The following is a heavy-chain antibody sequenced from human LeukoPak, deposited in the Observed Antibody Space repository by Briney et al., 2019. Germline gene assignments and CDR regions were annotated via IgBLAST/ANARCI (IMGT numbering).Heavy chain of an antibody. Sequence: SVKVSCKASGGTFSSYAISWVRQAPGQGLEWMGGIIPIFGTANYAQKFQGRVTITTDESTSTAYMELSSLRSEDTAVYYCARGPRLGPAGSYFDYWGQGTLATVSS. D-gene: IGHD7-27*01. J-gene: IGHJ4*02. CDR1: GGTFSSYA. CDR3: ARGPRLGPAGSYFDY. CDR2: IIPIFGTA. V-gene: IGHV1-69*05.